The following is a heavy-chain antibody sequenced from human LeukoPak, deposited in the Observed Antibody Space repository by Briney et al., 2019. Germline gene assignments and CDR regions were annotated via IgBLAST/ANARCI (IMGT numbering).Heavy chain of an antibody. D-gene: IGHD1-26*01. CDR3: ARDLLGLNRYFDY. V-gene: IGHV3-30*03. CDR1: GFTFSRYS. CDR2: ISYDGSNK. J-gene: IGHJ4*02. Sequence: HSGGSLRLSCAASGFTFSRYSMAWVRQAPGKGLEWVAVISYDGSNKYYADSVKGRFTISRDNSKNTLYLQMNSLRAEDTAVYYCARDLLGLNRYFDYWGQGTLVTVSS.